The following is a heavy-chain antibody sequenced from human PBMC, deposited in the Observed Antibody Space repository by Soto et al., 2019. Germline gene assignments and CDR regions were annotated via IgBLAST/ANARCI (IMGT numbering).Heavy chain of an antibody. CDR2: ITTGGSTI. CDR3: ASSRSRGEFDP. CDR1: GFTFSDYY. Sequence: QVQLVESGGGLVKPGGSLRLSCAASGFTFSDYYMTWIRQAPGKGLEWVSYITTGGSTIYYSDSVKGRFTISRDNAKNSLYLQMNSLRAEDTAVYYCASSRSRGEFDPWGQGTLVTVSS. D-gene: IGHD6-6*01. J-gene: IGHJ5*02. V-gene: IGHV3-11*01.